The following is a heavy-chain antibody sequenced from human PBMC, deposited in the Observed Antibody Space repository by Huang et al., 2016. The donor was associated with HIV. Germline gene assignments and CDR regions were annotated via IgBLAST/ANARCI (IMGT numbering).Heavy chain of an antibody. J-gene: IGHJ4*02. V-gene: IGHV1-69*13. CDR1: GGTFSKYA. D-gene: IGHD4-17*01. Sequence: QVPLVQSGAEVKTPGSSVKVSCKASGGTFSKYANSWVRQAPGQGLEWMVGIIPRFGTPNYARKSQGRVTITADDSTSTTYVEVSSLRSEDTALYYCARGQLGSYGDYDVLYWGQGTLVTVSS. CDR3: ARGQLGSYGDYDVLY. CDR2: IIPRFGTP.